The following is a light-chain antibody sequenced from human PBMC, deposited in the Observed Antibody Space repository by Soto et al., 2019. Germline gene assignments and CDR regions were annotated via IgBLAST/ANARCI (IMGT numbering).Light chain of an antibody. J-gene: IGKJ4*01. CDR1: QGISNY. CDR3: QQTYSTAPLT. Sequence: DIQMTQSPSSLSASVGDRVTITCRASQGISNYLAWYQQKPGKVPKLQIYAASTLQSGVPSRFSGSGSGTDFTLTISSLQPEDFAMYYCQQTYSTAPLTFGGGTKVDI. CDR2: AAS. V-gene: IGKV1-27*01.